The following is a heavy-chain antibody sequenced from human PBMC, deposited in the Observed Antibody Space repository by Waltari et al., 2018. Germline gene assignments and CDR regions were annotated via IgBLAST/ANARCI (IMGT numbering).Heavy chain of an antibody. CDR1: GYTFTGYY. J-gene: IGHJ4*02. CDR2: INPSSGGT. D-gene: IGHD6-19*01. V-gene: IGHV1-2*02. CDR3: ARDSGYSSGVSDY. Sequence: QVQLVQSGAEVKKPGASVKVSCKASGYTFTGYYMHWVRQAPGQGLGWMGWINPSSGGTNYVQKFQGRVTMTRDTSISTAYMELSRLRSDDTAVYYCARDSGYSSGVSDYWGQGTLVTVSS.